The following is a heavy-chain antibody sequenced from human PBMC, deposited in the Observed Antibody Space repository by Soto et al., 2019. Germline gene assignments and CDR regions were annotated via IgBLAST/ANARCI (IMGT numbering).Heavy chain of an antibody. CDR2: MLYSGLT. V-gene: IGHV4-39*01. D-gene: IGHD2-15*01. J-gene: IGHJ6*02. CDR3: APLSVSLSGPYGIHV. CDR1: GYSVSSSDYY. Sequence: SETLSPTCSVSGYSVSSSDYYWAWIRQPPGKGLEWIGSMLYSGLTYYNPSLKSRVTLSVDTSKNQFSVRLNSVTASDKAVYYCAPLSVSLSGPYGIHVWGQGTTVTVSS.